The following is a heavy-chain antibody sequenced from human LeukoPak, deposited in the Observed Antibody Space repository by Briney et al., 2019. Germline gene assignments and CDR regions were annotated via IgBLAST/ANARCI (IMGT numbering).Heavy chain of an antibody. CDR3: AKELDTMFFDY. D-gene: IGHD5-18*01. J-gene: IGHJ4*02. CDR2: AGWAGGTT. V-gene: IGHV3-43*01. Sequence: AGGSLRLSCATSGFNFDRYTIHWVRQAPGKGLEWVSLAGWAGGTTYYSDSVRGRFTISRDSGKNSVYLQMNSLTTDDTVFYFCAKELDTMFFDYWGQGALVTVSS. CDR1: GFNFDRYT.